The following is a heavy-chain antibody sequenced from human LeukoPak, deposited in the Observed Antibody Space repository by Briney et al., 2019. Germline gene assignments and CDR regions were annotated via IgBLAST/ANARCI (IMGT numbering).Heavy chain of an antibody. CDR3: AKDFDSGGSYDGDHTHN. CDR2: INTDGSST. J-gene: IGHJ4*02. D-gene: IGHD3-22*01. CDR1: GFTFSSYW. Sequence: GGSLRLSCAVSGFTFSSYWMHWVRQAPGKGLVWVSRINTDGSSTTYADSVKGRFTISRDNAKDTVYLQMNSLRPEDTAIYFCAKDFDSGGSYDGDHTHNWGQGTLVTVSS. V-gene: IGHV3-74*01.